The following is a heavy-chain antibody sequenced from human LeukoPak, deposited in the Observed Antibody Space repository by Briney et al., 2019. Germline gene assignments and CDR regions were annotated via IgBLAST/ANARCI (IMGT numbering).Heavy chain of an antibody. CDR1: GYTFTSYY. CDR3: ARATNFYYYYGMDV. V-gene: IGHV1-46*01. J-gene: IGHJ6*02. D-gene: IGHD1-26*01. Sequence: ASVQVSCKASGYTFTSYYIHWVRQAPGQGLEWMGITNPSSGATNYAQKFQDRVTMTRDTSTSTVYTELSSQTSEDTAVYYCARATNFYYYYGMDVWGQGTTVTVSS. CDR2: TNPSSGAT.